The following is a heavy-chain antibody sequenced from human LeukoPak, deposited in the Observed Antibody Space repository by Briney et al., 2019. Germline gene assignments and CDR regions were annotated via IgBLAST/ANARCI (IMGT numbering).Heavy chain of an antibody. CDR3: ARDATYYDILTGYRLVHYFDY. CDR2: IYSGGST. Sequence: PGGSLRLSCAASGFTVSSNYMSWVRQAPGKGLEWVSVIYSGGSTYYADSVKGRFTISRDNSKNTLYLQMNSLRAEDTAVYYCARDATYYDILTGYRLVHYFDYWGQGTLVTVSS. J-gene: IGHJ4*02. D-gene: IGHD3-9*01. V-gene: IGHV3-66*01. CDR1: GFTVSSNY.